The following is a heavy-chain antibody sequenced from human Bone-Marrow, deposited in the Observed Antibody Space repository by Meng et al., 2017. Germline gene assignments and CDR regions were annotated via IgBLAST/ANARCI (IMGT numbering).Heavy chain of an antibody. CDR2: IYPGDSDT. V-gene: IGHV5-51*01. Sequence: GGSLRLSCKGSGYSFTGYWIGWVRQMPGKGLEWMGIIYPGDSDTRYSPSFQGQVTISADKSISTAYLQWSSLKASDTAMYYCARPLRGIVATSDFDAFDIWGQGTMVTVSS. J-gene: IGHJ3*02. CDR3: ARPLRGIVATSDFDAFDI. CDR1: GYSFTGYW. D-gene: IGHD5-12*01.